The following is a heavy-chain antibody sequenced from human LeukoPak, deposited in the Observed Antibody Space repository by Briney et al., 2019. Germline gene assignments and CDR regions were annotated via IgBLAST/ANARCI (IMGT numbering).Heavy chain of an antibody. J-gene: IGHJ4*02. CDR1: GFTFSSYA. CDR2: ISYDGSNK. V-gene: IGHV3-30-3*01. Sequence: GGSLRLSCAASGFTFSSYAMHWVRQAPGKGLEWVAVISYDGSNKYYADSVKGRFTISRDSAKNSLYLQMNSLRAEDTAVYYCARFRTWGDKAFDYWGQGTLVTVSS. CDR3: ARFRTWGDKAFDY. D-gene: IGHD2-21*02.